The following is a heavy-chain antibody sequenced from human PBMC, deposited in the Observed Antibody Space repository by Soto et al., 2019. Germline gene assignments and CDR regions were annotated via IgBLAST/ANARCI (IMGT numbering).Heavy chain of an antibody. CDR2: IYYSGST. D-gene: IGHD3-3*01. CDR3: ARHRSDFWSGNWFDP. CDR1: GGSISSSSYY. J-gene: IGHJ5*02. Sequence: PSETLSLTCTVSGGSISSSSYYWGWIRQPPGKGLEWIGSIYYSGSTYYNPSLKSRATISVDTSKNQFSLKLSSVTAADTAVYYCARHRSDFWSGNWFDPWGQGTLVTVSS. V-gene: IGHV4-39*01.